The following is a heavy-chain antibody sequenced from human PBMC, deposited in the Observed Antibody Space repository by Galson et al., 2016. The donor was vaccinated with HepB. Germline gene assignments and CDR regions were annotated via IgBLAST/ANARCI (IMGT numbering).Heavy chain of an antibody. CDR3: ARDAGGPYDL. V-gene: IGHV4-59*01. CDR1: GSSLSTYY. D-gene: IGHD3-16*01. Sequence: SETLSLTCTVSGSSLSTYYWSWIRQPPGKGLEWIAYFYFSGSTNYNPSLKSRVTVSFNTSKNQFSLKLNFVTAADTAVDYCARDAGGPYDLWGRGTLVTGSS. CDR2: FYFSGST. J-gene: IGHJ2*01.